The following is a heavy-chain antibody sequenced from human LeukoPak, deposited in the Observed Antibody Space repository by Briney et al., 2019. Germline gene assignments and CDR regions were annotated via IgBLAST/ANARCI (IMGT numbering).Heavy chain of an antibody. CDR3: ARGTSGSYFGPYYYYYYMDV. V-gene: IGHV4-59*01. CDR1: GGSISSYY. Sequence: SETLSLTCTVSGGSISSYYWSWIRQPPGKGLEWIGYIYYSGSTNYNPSLKSRVTISVDTSKNQFSLKLSSVTAADTAVYYCARGTSGSYFGPYYYYYYMDVWGKGTTVTISS. J-gene: IGHJ6*03. D-gene: IGHD1-26*01. CDR2: IYYSGST.